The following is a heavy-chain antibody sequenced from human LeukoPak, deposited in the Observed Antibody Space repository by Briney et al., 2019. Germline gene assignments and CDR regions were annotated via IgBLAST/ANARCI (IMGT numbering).Heavy chain of an antibody. CDR2: ISYDGSNK. J-gene: IGHJ5*02. CDR3: ARGPPGIAAKNWFDP. CDR1: GFTFSSYG. Sequence: HPGGSLRLSCAASGFTFSSYGMHWVRQAPGKGLEWVAVISYDGSNKYYADSVKGRFTISRDNGKNSLYLQMNSLRAEDTAVYYCARGPPGIAAKNWFDPWGQGTLVTVSS. D-gene: IGHD6-13*01. V-gene: IGHV3-30*03.